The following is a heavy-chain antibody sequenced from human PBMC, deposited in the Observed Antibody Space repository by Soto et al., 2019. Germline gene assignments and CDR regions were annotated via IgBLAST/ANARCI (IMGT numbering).Heavy chain of an antibody. V-gene: IGHV4-59*01. CDR3: ARAKTTMIVPENF. CDR2: ISYSGST. J-gene: IGHJ4*02. Sequence: SETLSLTCTVSGGSISSYHWSWIRQPPGKGLEWIGYISYSGSTNYNPSLKSRVTMSVDTSKNQFSLNLSSVTAADTAIYYCARAKTTMIVPENFWGQGTLVTVSS. D-gene: IGHD3-22*01. CDR1: GGSISSYH.